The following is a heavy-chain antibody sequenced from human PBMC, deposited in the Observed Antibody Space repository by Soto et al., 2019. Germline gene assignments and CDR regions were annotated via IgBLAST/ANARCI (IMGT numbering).Heavy chain of an antibody. CDR2: IYYSGST. CDR1: GGSISSYY. Sequence: SETLSLTCTVSGGSISSYYWSWIRQPPGKGLEWIGYIYYSGSTNYNPSLKSRVTISVDTSKNQFSLKLSSVTAADTAVYYCARDPGIAVAGPGYYFDYWGQGTLVTVSS. J-gene: IGHJ4*02. D-gene: IGHD6-19*01. CDR3: ARDPGIAVAGPGYYFDY. V-gene: IGHV4-59*01.